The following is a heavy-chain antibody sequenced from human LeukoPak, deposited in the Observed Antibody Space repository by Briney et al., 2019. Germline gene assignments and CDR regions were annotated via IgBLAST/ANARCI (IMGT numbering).Heavy chain of an antibody. CDR3: SRHSPIWFGESADY. Sequence: SETLSLTCTVSGGSISSSSYYWRWIRQPPGKGLEWIGTIYYSGSTYYNPSLKSRVTISVDTSKNQFSLKLSSVTAPDTAVYYWSRHSPIWFGESADYWGQGTLVTVSS. V-gene: IGHV4-39*01. CDR1: GGSISSSSYY. CDR2: IYYSGST. J-gene: IGHJ4*02. D-gene: IGHD3-10*01.